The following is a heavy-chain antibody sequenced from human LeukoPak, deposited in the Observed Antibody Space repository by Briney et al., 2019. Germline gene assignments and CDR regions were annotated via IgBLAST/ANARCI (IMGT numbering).Heavy chain of an antibody. CDR2: MNPKSGNT. J-gene: IGHJ4*02. V-gene: IGHV1-8*03. D-gene: IGHD6-19*01. CDR3: ARGRRGWPFDY. CDR1: GDTFINYD. Sequence: ASVKVSCKASGDTFINYDINWVRQAPGQGLEWIGWMNPKSGNTGYEQRFQGRVTITRDTSVNTAHMELSSLRSDDTAIYYCARGRRGWPFDYWGQGTLVTVSS.